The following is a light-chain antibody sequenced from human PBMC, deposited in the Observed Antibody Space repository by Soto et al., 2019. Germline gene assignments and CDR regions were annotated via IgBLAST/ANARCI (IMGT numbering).Light chain of an antibody. V-gene: IGKV3-15*01. CDR2: DVS. CDR1: QGVTTN. J-gene: IGKJ5*01. CDR3: QQYNNWPPPIT. Sequence: EIVMTQSPGTLSVSTGERATLSCRAGQGVTTNFAWYQQKSGQSPRLLIYDVSIRATGVPARFSGTGSETDFTLTISGLQSEDSAVYFCQQYNNWPPPITFGQGTRLEI.